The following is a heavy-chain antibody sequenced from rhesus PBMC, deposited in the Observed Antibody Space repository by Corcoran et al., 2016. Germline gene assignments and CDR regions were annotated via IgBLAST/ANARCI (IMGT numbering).Heavy chain of an antibody. Sequence: QVQLQESGPGLVKPSETLSLTCAVSGGSISSSNWWSWIRQPPGKGLEWIGYISGSSGSTYYNPSLKSRVTISTVTSKNQFSLKLRSVTAADTAVYYCARGSYYSGSSDYWGQGVLVTVSS. CDR3: ARGSYYSGSSDY. J-gene: IGHJ4*01. CDR1: GGSISSSNW. V-gene: IGHV4-65*01. CDR2: ISGSSGST. D-gene: IGHD3-16*01.